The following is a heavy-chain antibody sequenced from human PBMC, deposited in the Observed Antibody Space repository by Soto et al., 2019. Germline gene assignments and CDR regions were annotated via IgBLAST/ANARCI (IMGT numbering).Heavy chain of an antibody. CDR1: GGTFSRYA. V-gene: IGHV1-69*13. CDR2: ITPIFGTA. J-gene: IGHJ4*02. CDR3: ARGWGYDTSDYYYAY. D-gene: IGHD3-22*01. Sequence: SVKVSCKAYGGTFSRYAISWVRQAPGQGLEWMGGITPIFGTANYAQKFQGRVAITADESTRTSYMELRSLRSGDTAVYYCARGWGYDTSDYYYAYWGQGTLVTVS.